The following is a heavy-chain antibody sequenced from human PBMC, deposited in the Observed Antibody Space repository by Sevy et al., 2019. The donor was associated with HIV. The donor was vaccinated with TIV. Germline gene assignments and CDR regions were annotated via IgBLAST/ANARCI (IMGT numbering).Heavy chain of an antibody. CDR2: ITSSSDYI. D-gene: IGHD3-22*01. CDR1: GFTFSNYN. V-gene: IGHV3-21*01. CDR3: ARDRRTLNYYASSGYNYYFDY. J-gene: IGHJ4*02. Sequence: GGSLRLSCAASGFTFSNYNMNWVRQAPGKGLEWVSSITSSSDYIYDADSVKGRFTISRDNAKNSLYLQMNSLRAEDKAVYYCARDRRTLNYYASSGYNYYFDYWGQGTLVTVSS.